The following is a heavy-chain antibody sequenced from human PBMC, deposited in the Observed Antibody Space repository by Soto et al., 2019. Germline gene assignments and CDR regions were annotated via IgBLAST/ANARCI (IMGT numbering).Heavy chain of an antibody. CDR1: GFTFSSYG. J-gene: IGHJ4*02. D-gene: IGHD6-19*01. CDR2: IWYDGSNK. Sequence: QVQLVESGGGVVQPGRSLRLSCAASGFTFSSYGMHWVRQAPGKGLEWVAVIWYDGSNKYYTESVKGRFTISRDNSKNTLYLQMNSLRAEDTAVYYCARGEDSSGWYSDYWGQGTLVTVSS. CDR3: ARGEDSSGWYSDY. V-gene: IGHV3-33*01.